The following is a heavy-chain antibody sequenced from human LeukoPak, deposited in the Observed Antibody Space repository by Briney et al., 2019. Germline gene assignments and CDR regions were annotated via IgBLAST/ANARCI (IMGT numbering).Heavy chain of an antibody. V-gene: IGHV1-2*06. CDR3: ARDDYDSSGYYYGGYYYGMDV. D-gene: IGHD3-22*01. CDR2: INPNTGVT. Sequence: ASVKVSCKASGYTFTGYYMHWVRQAPGQGLEWMGRINPNTGVTNYAQKFQGRITMTRDTSISTAYMELSSLRSEDTAVYYCARDDYDSSGYYYGGYYYGMDVWGQGTTVTVSS. J-gene: IGHJ6*02. CDR1: GYTFTGYY.